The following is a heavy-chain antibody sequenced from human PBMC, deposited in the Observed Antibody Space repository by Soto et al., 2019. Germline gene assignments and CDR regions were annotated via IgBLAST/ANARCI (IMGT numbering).Heavy chain of an antibody. V-gene: IGHV3-30*18. D-gene: IGHD5-18*01. J-gene: IGHJ4*02. CDR2: ISYDGSDK. Sequence: QVQLVESGGGVVQPGRSLRLSCVVSGFTFSNYGMHWVRQAPGKGLEWVAVISYDGSDKYYADSVKGRFTISRDNSKNTLYLQMNSLRAEDTAVYYCGKDLDCRGYSYGYADYWGQGTLVTVSS. CDR1: GFTFSNYG. CDR3: GKDLDCRGYSYGYADY.